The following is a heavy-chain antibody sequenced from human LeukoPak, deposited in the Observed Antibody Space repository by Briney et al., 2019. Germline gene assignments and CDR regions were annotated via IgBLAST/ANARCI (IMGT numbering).Heavy chain of an antibody. Sequence: PGGSLRLSCAASGFTFSSSAMSWVRQAPGKGLEWVSAISNNGGYTYYADSVQGRFTISRDNSKNTLYLQMNSLRAEDTAVHFCAREGYTNGWYRNWGQGTLVTVSS. J-gene: IGHJ4*02. D-gene: IGHD6-19*01. CDR3: AREGYTNGWYRN. CDR2: ISNNGGYT. CDR1: GFTFSSSA. V-gene: IGHV3-23*01.